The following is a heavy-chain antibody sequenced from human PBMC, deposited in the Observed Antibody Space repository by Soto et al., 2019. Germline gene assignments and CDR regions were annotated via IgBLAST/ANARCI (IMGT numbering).Heavy chain of an antibody. CDR3: ARIFIRHDISTGTICLFDY. CDR1: GFSLSNPRMG. V-gene: IGHV2-26*01. Sequence: QVTLKESGPALVKPTETLTLTCTVSGFSLSNPRMGVNWIRQSPGKALEWLAHIFSNDEKSYNTSLKTRLNSSEATSTSQVVRTMTNMHPVDTGTYYCARIFIRHDISTGTICLFDYWGQGILVTVSS. J-gene: IGHJ4*02. CDR2: IFSNDEK. D-gene: IGHD3-9*01.